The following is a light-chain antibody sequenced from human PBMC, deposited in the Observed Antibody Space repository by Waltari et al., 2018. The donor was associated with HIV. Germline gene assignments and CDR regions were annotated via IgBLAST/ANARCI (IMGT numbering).Light chain of an antibody. J-gene: IGLJ3*02. CDR1: VLSYKY. Sequence: SLGLTQPPSVSVSPGQTAKITCSGDVLSYKYAYWYQLRPGQAPVTLIYRDDERPSRIPERFSGSSSGTTAALTIAGVQAEDEADYYCQSRDRTGTLVLFGGGTKLTVL. CDR2: RDD. CDR3: QSRDRTGTLVL. V-gene: IGLV3-25*03.